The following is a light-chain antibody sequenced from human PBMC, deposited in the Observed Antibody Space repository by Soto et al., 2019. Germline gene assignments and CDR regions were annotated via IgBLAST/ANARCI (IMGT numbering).Light chain of an antibody. CDR3: SSYAGSNKSV. J-gene: IGLJ1*01. CDR2: GNS. Sequence: QSVLTQRPSVSRAPGQRVTISCTGSSSNIGAGYDVHWYQQLPGTAPKLLIYGNSNRPSGVPDRFSGSKSGNTASLTVSGLQPEDEADYYCSSYAGSNKSVFGTGTKVTVL. CDR1: SSNIGAGYD. V-gene: IGLV1-40*01.